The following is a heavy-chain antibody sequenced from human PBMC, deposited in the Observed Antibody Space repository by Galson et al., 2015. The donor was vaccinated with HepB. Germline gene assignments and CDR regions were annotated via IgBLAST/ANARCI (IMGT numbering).Heavy chain of an antibody. J-gene: IGHJ1*01. D-gene: IGHD6-19*01. CDR1: GFTFSSYW. Sequence: SLRLSCAASGFTFSSYWMSWVRQAPGKGLEWVAVISYDGSNKYYADSVKGRFTISRDNSKNTLYLQMNSLRAEDTAVYYCAKEGGAGAEYFQHWGQGTLVTVSS. V-gene: IGHV3-30*18. CDR2: ISYDGSNK. CDR3: AKEGGAGAEYFQH.